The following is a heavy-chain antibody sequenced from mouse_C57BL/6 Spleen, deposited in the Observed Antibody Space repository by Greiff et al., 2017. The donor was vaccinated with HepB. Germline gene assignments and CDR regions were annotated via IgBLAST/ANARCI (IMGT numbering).Heavy chain of an antibody. Sequence: QVHVKQPGAELVKPGASVKLSCKASGYTFTSYWMQWVKQRPGQGLEWIGEIDPSDSYTNSNQKFKGKATLTVDTSSSTAYMQLSSLTSEDAAVYYCARPSDVWGTGTTVTVSS. CDR1: GYTFTSYW. J-gene: IGHJ1*03. CDR2: IDPSDSYT. V-gene: IGHV1-50*01. CDR3: ARPSDV.